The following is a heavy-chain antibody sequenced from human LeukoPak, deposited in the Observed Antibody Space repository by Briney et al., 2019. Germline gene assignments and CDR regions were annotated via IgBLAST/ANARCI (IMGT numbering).Heavy chain of an antibody. D-gene: IGHD6-13*01. J-gene: IGHJ4*02. CDR1: GYIFTGHY. CDR2: INPKSGGT. Sequence: LGASVKVSCKASGYIFTGHYMHWVRQAPGQGLEWMGWINPKSGGTNHAQKFQGRVTMTWDTSISTAYMELSRLRSGDTAVYYCARGGLSSSWYSLISWGQGTLVTVSS. V-gene: IGHV1-2*03. CDR3: ARGGLSSSWYSLIS.